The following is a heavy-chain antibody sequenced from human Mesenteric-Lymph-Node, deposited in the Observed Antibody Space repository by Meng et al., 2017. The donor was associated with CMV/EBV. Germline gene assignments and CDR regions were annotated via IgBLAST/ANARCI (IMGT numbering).Heavy chain of an antibody. CDR3: ATGAGTLYDIDF. V-gene: IGHV3-21*01. D-gene: IGHD1-1*01. J-gene: IGHJ4*02. CDR2: ISSSSSYI. Sequence: GESLKISCAASGFTFSSYSMNWVRQAPGKGLEWVSSISSSSSYIYYADSVKGRFTISRDNSKSTLYLHMNNLRADDSAVYYCATGAGTLYDIDFWGQGTLVTVSS. CDR1: GFTFSSYS.